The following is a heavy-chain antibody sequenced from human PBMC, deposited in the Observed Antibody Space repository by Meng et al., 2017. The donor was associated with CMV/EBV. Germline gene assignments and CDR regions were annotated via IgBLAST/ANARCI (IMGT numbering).Heavy chain of an antibody. J-gene: IGHJ4*02. V-gene: IGHV3-66*02. CDR3: ARERGTAAGRFDY. D-gene: IGHD6-25*01. Sequence: GGSLRLSCAASGFTVSSNYMDWVRQAPGKGLEWVSVIYSGGTTKYADSVKGRFIISRDNSKNPLSLQVNSLRPEDTAVYYCARERGTAAGRFDYWGQGSLVTVSS. CDR1: GFTVSSNY. CDR2: IYSGGTT.